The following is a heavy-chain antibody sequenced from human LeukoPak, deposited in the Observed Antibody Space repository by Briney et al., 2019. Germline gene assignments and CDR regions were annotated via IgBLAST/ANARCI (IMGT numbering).Heavy chain of an antibody. Sequence: GGSLRLSCAASGFTFSSYSMNWVRQAPGKGLEWVSYISSSSSTIYYADSVKGRFTISRDNAKNSLYLQMNSLRAEDTAVYYCAREEAAMVSFSYYYYMDVWGKGTTVTVSS. D-gene: IGHD5-18*01. CDR2: ISSSSSTI. J-gene: IGHJ6*03. CDR3: AREEAAMVSFSYYYYMDV. CDR1: GFTFSSYS. V-gene: IGHV3-48*01.